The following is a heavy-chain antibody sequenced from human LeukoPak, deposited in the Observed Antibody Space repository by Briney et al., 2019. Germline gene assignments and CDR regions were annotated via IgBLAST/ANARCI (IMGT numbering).Heavy chain of an antibody. CDR1: GYTFTGYY. CDR2: INPNSGGT. Sequence: ASVKVSCKASGYTFTGYYMHWVRQAPGQVLEWMGRINPNSGGTNYAQKFQGRVTMTRDTSISTAYMELSRMRSDDTAVYYCARVASIRAAAGTVGRADAFDIWGQGTMVTVSS. V-gene: IGHV1-2*06. CDR3: ARVASIRAAAGTVGRADAFDI. D-gene: IGHD6-13*01. J-gene: IGHJ3*02.